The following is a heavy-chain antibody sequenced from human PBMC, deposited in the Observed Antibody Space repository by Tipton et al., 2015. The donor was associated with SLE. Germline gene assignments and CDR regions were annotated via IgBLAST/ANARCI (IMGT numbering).Heavy chain of an antibody. CDR2: ISSGGRYT. Sequence: SLRLSCVASGFTFDDYTMHWVRQAPGKGLEWVSSISSGGRYTYYADSVKGRFTISRDNANNSLYLQMDNLRVEDTAVYYCGGDYWGQGTLVTVSS. J-gene: IGHJ4*02. V-gene: IGHV3-21*03. CDR3: GGDY. CDR1: GFTFDDYT.